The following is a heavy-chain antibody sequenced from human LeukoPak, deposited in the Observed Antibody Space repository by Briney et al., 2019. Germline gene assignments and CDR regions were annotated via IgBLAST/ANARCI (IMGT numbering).Heavy chain of an antibody. V-gene: IGHV3-74*01. CDR1: GFTFSNYW. CDR3: AKDSRGYGGSDLDY. CDR2: INSDGSST. Sequence: GGSLRLSCAASGFTFSNYWMHWVRQAPGKGLVWVSRINSDGSSTTSADSVKGRFTISRDNSKNTLYLQMNSLRAEDTAVYYCAKDSRGYGGSDLDYWGQGTLVTVSS. D-gene: IGHD5-12*01. J-gene: IGHJ4*02.